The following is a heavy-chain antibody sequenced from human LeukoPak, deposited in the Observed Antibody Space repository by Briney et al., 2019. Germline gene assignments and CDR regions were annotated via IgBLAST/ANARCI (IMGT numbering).Heavy chain of an antibody. V-gene: IGHV3-23*01. CDR3: ARVLVATTLASENWFDP. D-gene: IGHD5-12*01. CDR1: GFTFSSYA. J-gene: IGHJ5*02. CDR2: ISGSGGST. Sequence: PGGSLRLSCAASGFTFSSYAMSWVRQAPGKGLEWVSAISGSGGSTYYADSVKGRFTISRDNARNSLFLQMNSLRAEDTAVYYCARVLVATTLASENWFDPWGQGTLVTVSS.